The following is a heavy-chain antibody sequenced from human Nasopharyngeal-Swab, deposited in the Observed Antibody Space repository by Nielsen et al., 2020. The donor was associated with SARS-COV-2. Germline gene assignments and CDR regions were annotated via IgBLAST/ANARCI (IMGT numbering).Heavy chain of an antibody. CDR2: INHSGST. V-gene: IGHV4-34*01. CDR3: ARVRSGWQTYYYYGMDV. D-gene: IGHD6-19*01. J-gene: IGHJ6*02. Sequence: WIRQPPGKGLEWIGEINHSGSTNYNPSLKSRVTISVDTSKNQFSLKLSSVTAADTAVCYCARVRSGWQTYYYYGMDVWGQGTTVTVSS.